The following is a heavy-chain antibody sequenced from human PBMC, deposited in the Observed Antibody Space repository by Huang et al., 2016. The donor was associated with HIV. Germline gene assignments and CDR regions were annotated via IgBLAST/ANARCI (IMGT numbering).Heavy chain of an antibody. Sequence: QVQLVQSGAEVKKPGASVKVSCKASGYTFSNYDINWVRQAPGQGLEWMGWMNPNSCNTGYARKFQGRVTMTMSTSISTAYMELSRLRFEDTAVYYCATLPPVNYGRSGGRVRDYWGQGSLVTVSS. CDR2: MNPNSCNT. V-gene: IGHV1-8*01. CDR1: GYTFSNYD. CDR3: ATLPPVNYGRSGGRVRDY. J-gene: IGHJ4*02. D-gene: IGHD2-15*01.